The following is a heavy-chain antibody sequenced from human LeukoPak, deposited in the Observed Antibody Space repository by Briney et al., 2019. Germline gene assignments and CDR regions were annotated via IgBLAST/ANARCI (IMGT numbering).Heavy chain of an antibody. CDR3: ARGGYCSGGTCYEFNAFDI. V-gene: IGHV3-48*03. CDR1: GFTSSSYE. Sequence: GGSLRLSCAASGFTSSSYEMNWVRQAPGKGLEWVSYIRSSDNTIHYADSVKGRFTISRDNAKNSLYLQMNSLRAEDTAVYYCARGGYCSGGTCYEFNAFDIWGQGTMVTVSS. J-gene: IGHJ3*02. CDR2: IRSSDNTI. D-gene: IGHD2-15*01.